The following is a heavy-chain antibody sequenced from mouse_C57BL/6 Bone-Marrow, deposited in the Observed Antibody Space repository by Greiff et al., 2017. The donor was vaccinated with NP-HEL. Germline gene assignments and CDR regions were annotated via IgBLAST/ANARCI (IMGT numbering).Heavy chain of an antibody. CDR2: ISDGGSYT. CDR1: GFTFSSYA. J-gene: IGHJ3*01. Sequence: DVQLVESGGGLVKPGGSLKLSCAASGFTFSSYAMSWVRQTPEKRLEWVATISDGGSYTYYPDNVKGRFTISRDNAKNNLYLQMSHLKSEDTAMYYCGRDSYYSNSWFAYWGQGTLVTVS. D-gene: IGHD2-5*01. CDR3: GRDSYYSNSWFAY. V-gene: IGHV5-4*01.